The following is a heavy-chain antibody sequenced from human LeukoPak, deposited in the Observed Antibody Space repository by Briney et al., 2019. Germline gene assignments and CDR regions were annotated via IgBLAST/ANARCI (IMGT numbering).Heavy chain of an antibody. Sequence: GGSLRLSCAASGFTFSSYSMNWVRQAPGKGLEWVSSISSSSSYIYYADSVKGRFTISRDNAKNSLYLQTNSLRAEDTAVYYCARVGSGWYFDYWGQGTLVTVSS. CDR1: GFTFSSYS. V-gene: IGHV3-21*01. J-gene: IGHJ4*02. CDR2: ISSSSSYI. CDR3: ARVGSGWYFDY. D-gene: IGHD6-19*01.